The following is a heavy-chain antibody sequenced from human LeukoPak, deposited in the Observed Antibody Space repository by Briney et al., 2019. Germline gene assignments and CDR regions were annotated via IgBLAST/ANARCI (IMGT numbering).Heavy chain of an antibody. CDR2: ISYDGSNK. D-gene: IGHD3-22*01. Sequence: GGSLRLSCAASRFTFSSYAMHWVRQAPGKGLEWVAVISYDGSNKYYADSVKGRFTISRDNSKNTLYLQMNSLRAEDTAVYYCAKRSIVVVITTEEYYFDYWGQGTLVTVSS. J-gene: IGHJ4*02. CDR3: AKRSIVVVITTEEYYFDY. CDR1: RFTFSSYA. V-gene: IGHV3-30-3*01.